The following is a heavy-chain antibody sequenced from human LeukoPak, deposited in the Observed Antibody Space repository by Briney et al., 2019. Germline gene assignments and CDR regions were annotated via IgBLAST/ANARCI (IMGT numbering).Heavy chain of an antibody. J-gene: IGHJ4*02. CDR3: ASSSIAAADER. CDR2: IKQDGSEK. V-gene: IGHV3-7*03. CDR1: GFTFSSYW. D-gene: IGHD6-13*01. Sequence: GGSLRLSCAASGFTFSSYWMSWVRQAPGKGLERVANIKQDGSEKYYVDSVKGRFTISRDNAKNSLYLQMNSLRAEDTAVYYCASSSIAAADERWGQGALVTVSS.